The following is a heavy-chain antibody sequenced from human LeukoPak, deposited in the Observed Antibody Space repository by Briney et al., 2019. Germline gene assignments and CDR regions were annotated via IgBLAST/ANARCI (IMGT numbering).Heavy chain of an antibody. J-gene: IGHJ4*02. CDR2: ISNSGSTI. CDR1: GFTFSDYY. CDR3: AKEGGSYYPFDY. D-gene: IGHD1-26*01. V-gene: IGHV3-11*04. Sequence: GGSLRLSCAASGFTFSDYYMSWIRQAPGKGLEWVSYISNSGSTIYYADSVKGRFTISRDNSKNTLYLQMNSLRAEDTAVYYCAKEGGSYYPFDYWGQGTLVTVSS.